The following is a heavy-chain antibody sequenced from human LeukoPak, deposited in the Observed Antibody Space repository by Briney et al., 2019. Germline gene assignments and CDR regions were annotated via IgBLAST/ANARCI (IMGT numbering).Heavy chain of an antibody. Sequence: ASVKVSCKASGYTFTSYGISWVRQAPGQGLEWMGWISAYNGNTNYAQKLQGRVTMTTDTSTSTAYMELRSLRSDDTAVYYCAKEGRITMIVVVTYFDYWGQGTLVTVSS. CDR3: AKEGRITMIVVVTYFDY. V-gene: IGHV1-18*01. CDR1: GYTFTSYG. D-gene: IGHD3-22*01. CDR2: ISAYNGNT. J-gene: IGHJ4*02.